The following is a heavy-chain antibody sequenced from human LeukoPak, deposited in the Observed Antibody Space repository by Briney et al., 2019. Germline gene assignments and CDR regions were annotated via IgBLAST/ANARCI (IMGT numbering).Heavy chain of an antibody. J-gene: IGHJ4*02. V-gene: IGHV3-74*01. CDR2: LNLDGTTR. Sequence: GGSLKLPCAASGFIFSNYWMHWVRQAPGKGLVWVSRLNLDGTTRDYADSVKGRFTISRDNAKNTLSLQMNSLKVDDTAVYYCARESAGSYWGWGQGTLVTVSS. CDR3: ARESAGSYWG. D-gene: IGHD1-26*01. CDR1: GFIFSNYW.